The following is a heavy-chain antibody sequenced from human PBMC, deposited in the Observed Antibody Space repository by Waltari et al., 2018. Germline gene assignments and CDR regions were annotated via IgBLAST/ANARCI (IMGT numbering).Heavy chain of an antibody. CDR3: ARXXXSYTXWYFDL. J-gene: IGHJ2*01. V-gene: IGHV4-39*01. D-gene: IGHD2-2*02. CDR2: VFNTGRT. CDR1: GGSISSXDYY. Sequence: QLQLXESGPGLVRPSETLSLTXTVSGGSISSXDYYWXWVRQXPGTGXEYIGSVFNTGRTNNNPSLKGRVTASVDTSKNXVCLXLXSVTXXDTXVYYCARXXXSYTXWYFDLGGRXTLV.